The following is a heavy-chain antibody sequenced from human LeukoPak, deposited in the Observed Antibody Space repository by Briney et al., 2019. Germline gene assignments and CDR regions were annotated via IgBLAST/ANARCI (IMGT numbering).Heavy chain of an antibody. Sequence: GGSLRLSCAASGFTSTNYAMNWVRKAPGKGLEWVSVLIGSSGSTDYADSVKGRFTISRGNSKNTVFLQMNSLRAEDTAIYYCAKGAYDYIEIGYFDSWGQGTLVTVSS. CDR3: AKGAYDYIEIGYFDS. D-gene: IGHD5-12*01. V-gene: IGHV3-23*01. CDR2: LIGSSGST. CDR1: GFTSTNYA. J-gene: IGHJ4*02.